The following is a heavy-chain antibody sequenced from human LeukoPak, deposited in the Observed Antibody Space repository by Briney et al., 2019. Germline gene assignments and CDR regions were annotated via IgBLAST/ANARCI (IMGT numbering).Heavy chain of an antibody. J-gene: IGHJ3*02. CDR3: ARTYYYDSSGLGVRAFDI. CDR2: IFTSGST. D-gene: IGHD3-22*01. Sequence: PSETLSLTCTVSGGSITSGSYFWSWIRQPAGKGLEWIGRIFTSGSTNYNPSFKSRVTISVDRSKNQFSLNLSSVTAADTAVYYCARTYYYDSSGLGVRAFDIWGQGTVVTVSS. CDR1: GGSITSGSYF. V-gene: IGHV4-61*02.